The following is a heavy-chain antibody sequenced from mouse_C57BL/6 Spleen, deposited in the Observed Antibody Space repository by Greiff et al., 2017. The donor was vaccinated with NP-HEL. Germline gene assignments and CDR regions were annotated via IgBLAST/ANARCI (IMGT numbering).Heavy chain of an antibody. J-gene: IGHJ4*01. CDR1: GYSFTDYN. CDR3: ARSLRDYEAMDY. V-gene: IGHV1-39*01. CDR2: IDPSDSYT. Sequence: VQLQQSGPELVKPGASVKISCKASGYSFTDYNMNWVKQSNGKSLEWIGEIDPSDSYTNYNQKFKGKSTLTVDKSSSTAYMQLSSLTSEDSAVYYCARSLRDYEAMDYWGQGTSVTVSS. D-gene: IGHD3-2*02.